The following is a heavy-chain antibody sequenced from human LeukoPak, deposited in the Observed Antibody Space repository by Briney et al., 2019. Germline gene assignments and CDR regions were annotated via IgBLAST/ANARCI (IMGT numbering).Heavy chain of an antibody. CDR2: IDPSDFYT. Sequence: GESLKISCKGSGYNYTNYWISWVRQMPGKGLEWMGRIDPSDFYTNYSPSFQGHVTISADKSISTAYLQWSSLRASDTALYYCARLRDGSIDYWGQGTLVTVSS. CDR3: ARLRDGSIDY. J-gene: IGHJ4*02. V-gene: IGHV5-10-1*01. CDR1: GYNYTNYW.